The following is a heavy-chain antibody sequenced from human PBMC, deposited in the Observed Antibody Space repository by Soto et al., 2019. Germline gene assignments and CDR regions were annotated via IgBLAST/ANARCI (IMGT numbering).Heavy chain of an antibody. CDR3: ARDRSNYDFWSGYYPYYYGMDV. Sequence: TGGSLRLSWAASGFTFSSYGMHRVRQAPGKGLEWVAVIWYDGSNKYYADSVKGRFTISRDNSKNTLYLQMNSLRAEDTAVYYCARDRSNYDFWSGYYPYYYGMDVWGQGTTVTVS. D-gene: IGHD3-3*01. CDR2: IWYDGSNK. J-gene: IGHJ6*02. V-gene: IGHV3-33*01. CDR1: GFTFSSYG.